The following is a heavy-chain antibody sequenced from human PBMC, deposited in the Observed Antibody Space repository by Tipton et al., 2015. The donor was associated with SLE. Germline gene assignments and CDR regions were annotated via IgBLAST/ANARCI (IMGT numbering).Heavy chain of an antibody. J-gene: IGHJ4*02. CDR3: AKAYSSSLGD. CDR1: GFTFSSYA. Sequence: SLRLSCAASGFTFSSYAMSWVRQAPGKGLEWVSIIYSGGSTYYADSVKGRFTISRDNSKNTLFLQMNSLRAEDTALYYCAKAYSSSLGDWGQGTLVTVSS. CDR2: IIYSGGST. D-gene: IGHD6-13*01. V-gene: IGHV3-23*03.